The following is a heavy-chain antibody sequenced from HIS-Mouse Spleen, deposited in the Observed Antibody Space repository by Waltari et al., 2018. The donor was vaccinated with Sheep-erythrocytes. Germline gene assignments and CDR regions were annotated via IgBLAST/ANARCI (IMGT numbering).Heavy chain of an antibody. V-gene: IGHV3-21*01. CDR1: GSTFISYS. CDR2: ISSSSSYI. J-gene: IGHJ4*02. Sequence: EVQLVESGGGLVKPGGSLRLSGAASGSTFISYSMNWVRQAPGKGLEWVSSISSSSSYIYYADSVKGRFTISRDNAKNSLYLQMNSLRAEDTAVYYCARDPSRGYSYGWDYFDYWGQGTLVTVSS. CDR3: ARDPSRGYSYGWDYFDY. D-gene: IGHD5-18*01.